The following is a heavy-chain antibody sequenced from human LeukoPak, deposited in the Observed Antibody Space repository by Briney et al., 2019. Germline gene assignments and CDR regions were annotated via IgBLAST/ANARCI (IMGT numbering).Heavy chain of an antibody. D-gene: IGHD6-13*01. CDR1: GFTFSSYW. Sequence: PGGSLRLSCAASGFTFSSYWMHWVRQAPGKGLVWVSRINTDGSSTTYADSVRGRFTISRDNSKNTLYLQMNSLRAEVTAVYYCARRRKEQQLDYWGQGTLVTVSP. J-gene: IGHJ4*02. V-gene: IGHV3-74*01. CDR3: ARRRKEQQLDY. CDR2: INTDGSST.